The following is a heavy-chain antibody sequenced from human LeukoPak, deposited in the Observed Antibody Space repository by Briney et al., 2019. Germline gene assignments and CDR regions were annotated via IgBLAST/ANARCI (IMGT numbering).Heavy chain of an antibody. CDR2: IYYSGST. V-gene: IGHV4-59*12. CDR1: GGSISSYY. J-gene: IGHJ4*02. Sequence: SENLSLTCTVSGGSISSYYWSWIRQPPGKGLEWIGYIYYSGSTNYNPSLKSRVTISVDTSKNQFSLKLSSVTAADTAVYYCARDPLYSSSSSAAYWGQGTLVTVSS. CDR3: ARDPLYSSSSSAAY. D-gene: IGHD6-6*01.